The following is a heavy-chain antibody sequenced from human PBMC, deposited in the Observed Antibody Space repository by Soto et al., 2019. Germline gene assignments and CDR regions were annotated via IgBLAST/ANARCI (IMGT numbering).Heavy chain of an antibody. CDR3: ARVPSFNYYMDV. CDR2: IYYSGST. V-gene: IGHV4-59*01. Sequence: SETLSLTCTVSGGSISSYYRSWIRQPPGKGLEWIGYIYYSGSTNYNPSLKSRVTISVDTSKNQFSLKLSSVTAADTAVYYCARVPSFNYYMDVWGKGTTVTVSS. J-gene: IGHJ6*03. CDR1: GGSISSYY.